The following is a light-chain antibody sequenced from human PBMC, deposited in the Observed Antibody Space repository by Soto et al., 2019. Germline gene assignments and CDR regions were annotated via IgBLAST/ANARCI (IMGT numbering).Light chain of an antibody. Sequence: DIVVTQSPATLSASPGERVTLSCRASQFVSSRLAWYQRRPGQVPRLLIYDTSTRAPGISARFSGSGSGTEFTLTISSLQSEDFAVYYCHQSYSAPPTFGQGTKLDIK. CDR3: HQSYSAPPT. CDR2: DTS. CDR1: QFVSSR. J-gene: IGKJ2*01. V-gene: IGKV3-15*01.